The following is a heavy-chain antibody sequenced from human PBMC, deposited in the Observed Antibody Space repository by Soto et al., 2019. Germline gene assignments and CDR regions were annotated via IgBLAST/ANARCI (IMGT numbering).Heavy chain of an antibody. Sequence: VQLVESGGGVVQPGRSLRLSCAASGFTFSSYGMHWVRQAPGKGLEWVAVIWYDGSNKYYADSVKGRFTISRDNSKNTLYLQMNSLRAEDTAVYYCARDERPYYDFWSGYSVYFQHWGQGTLVTVSS. CDR3: ARDERPYYDFWSGYSVYFQH. D-gene: IGHD3-3*01. V-gene: IGHV3-33*01. CDR1: GFTFSSYG. CDR2: IWYDGSNK. J-gene: IGHJ1*01.